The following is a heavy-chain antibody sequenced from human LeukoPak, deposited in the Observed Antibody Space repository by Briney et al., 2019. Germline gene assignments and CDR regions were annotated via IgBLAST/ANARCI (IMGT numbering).Heavy chain of an antibody. CDR3: AKGDGYCTNTSCLVDYYYMDV. D-gene: IGHD2-2*01. J-gene: IGHJ6*03. Sequence: GGSLRLSCAASGFTFSSYAMHWVRQAPGKGLEWVAFIRYDVRNKYYADSVKGRFTISRDNSENTLYLQMNSLRAEDTAVYYCAKGDGYCTNTSCLVDYYYMDVWGKGTTVTMSS. CDR2: IRYDVRNK. V-gene: IGHV3-30*02. CDR1: GFTFSSYA.